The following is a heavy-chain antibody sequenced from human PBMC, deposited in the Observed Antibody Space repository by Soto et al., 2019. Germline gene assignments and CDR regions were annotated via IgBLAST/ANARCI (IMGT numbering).Heavy chain of an antibody. Sequence: ASVKVSCKASGYTFTSYGISWVRQAPGQGLEWMGWISAYNGNTNYAQKLQGRVTMTTDTSTGTAYMELRSLRSDDTAVYYCAREIPRNWNYPGWFDYWGQGTLVTVSS. J-gene: IGHJ4*02. CDR3: AREIPRNWNYPGWFDY. D-gene: IGHD1-7*01. CDR1: GYTFTSYG. CDR2: ISAYNGNT. V-gene: IGHV1-18*01.